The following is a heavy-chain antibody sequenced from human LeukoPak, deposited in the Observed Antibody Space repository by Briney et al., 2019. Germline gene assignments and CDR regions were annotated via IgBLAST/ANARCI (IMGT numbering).Heavy chain of an antibody. J-gene: IGHJ4*02. CDR2: IKNDGTIT. V-gene: IGHV3-74*01. CDR1: ELSFSNYW. Sequence: GGSLRLSCVASELSFSNYWMHWVRQAPGKGLEWVSRIKNDGTITNYADSVKGRFTISRDNAKGTLYLQINSLRADDTAVYFCARESAVAGTEFDYWGQGTQVTVSS. CDR3: ARESAVAGTEFDY. D-gene: IGHD6-19*01.